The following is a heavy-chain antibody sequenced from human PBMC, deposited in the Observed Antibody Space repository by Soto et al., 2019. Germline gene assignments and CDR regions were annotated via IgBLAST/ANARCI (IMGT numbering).Heavy chain of an antibody. CDR3: ARDIGYSYGYDAFDI. CDR1: GYTLTGYY. Sequence: ASVKVSCKASGYTLTGYYMHWVRQAPGQGLEWMGWINPNSGGTNYAQKFQGRVTMTRDTSISTAYMELSRLRSDDKAVYYCARDIGYSYGYDAFDIWGPGTMVTVSS. D-gene: IGHD5-18*01. CDR2: INPNSGGT. J-gene: IGHJ3*02. V-gene: IGHV1-2*02.